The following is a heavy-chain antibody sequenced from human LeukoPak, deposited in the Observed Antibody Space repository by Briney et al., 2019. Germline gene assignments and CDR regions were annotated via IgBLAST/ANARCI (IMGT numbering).Heavy chain of an antibody. Sequence: SETLSLTCTVSGGSISSYYWSWIRQPPGKGLEWVGYIYYSGSTNYNPSLKSRVTISVDTSKNQFSLKLSSVTAADTAVYYCARHYTGSSSWYFDYWGQGTLVTVSS. J-gene: IGHJ4*02. D-gene: IGHD6-13*01. CDR3: ARHYTGSSSWYFDY. V-gene: IGHV4-59*08. CDR2: IYYSGST. CDR1: GGSISSYY.